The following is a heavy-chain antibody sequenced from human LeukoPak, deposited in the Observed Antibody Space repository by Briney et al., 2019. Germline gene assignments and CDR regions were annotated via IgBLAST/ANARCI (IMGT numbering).Heavy chain of an antibody. J-gene: IGHJ3*02. D-gene: IGHD1-7*01. CDR1: GGAISSYY. CDR3: ARVGTGTTAFDI. Sequence: SETLSLTCTVSGGAISSYYWSWIRQPPGKGLEWIGRIYTSGSTNYNPSLKSRVTISVDTSKNQFSLKLSSVTAADTAVYYCARVGTGTTAFDIWGQGTMVTVSS. CDR2: IYTSGST. V-gene: IGHV4-4*08.